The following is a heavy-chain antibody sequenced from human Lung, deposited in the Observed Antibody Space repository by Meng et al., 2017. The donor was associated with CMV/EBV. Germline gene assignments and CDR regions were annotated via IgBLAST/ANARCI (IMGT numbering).Heavy chain of an antibody. D-gene: IGHD6-19*01. Sequence: VQLQESGPGVGHPSGTLSPPAVVFGGSTRSSNWWSWVRQPPGKGLEWMGEIYHSGSTNYNPSLKSRVTISVDKSKNQFSLKLSSVTAADTAVYYCASFPPPGKQWLVTDYWGQGTLVTVSS. CDR1: GGSTRSSNW. V-gene: IGHV4-4*02. CDR2: IYHSGST. CDR3: ASFPPPGKQWLVTDY. J-gene: IGHJ4*02.